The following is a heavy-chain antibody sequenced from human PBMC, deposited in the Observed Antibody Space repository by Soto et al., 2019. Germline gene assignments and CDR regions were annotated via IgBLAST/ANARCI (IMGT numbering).Heavy chain of an antibody. J-gene: IGHJ4*02. V-gene: IGHV3-23*04. CDR2: INGVDSFGTAAT. CDR1: GFTASTSA. CDR3: AKDGRDLPYNFDY. Sequence: EVQLVVSGGGLVQPGGCLTLSCEASGFTASTSAMGWVRRAPGKGLEWVSSINGVDSFGTAATYYAESLKGRVTISRDHFKNTLYLEMNSLRPEDKAVYFCAKDGRDLPYNFDYWGQGALVTVSS.